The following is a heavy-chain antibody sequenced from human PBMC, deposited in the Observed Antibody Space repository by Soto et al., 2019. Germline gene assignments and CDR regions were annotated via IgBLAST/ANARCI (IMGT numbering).Heavy chain of an antibody. CDR2: ISSSSSTI. V-gene: IGHV3-48*01. Sequence: EVQLVESGGGLVQPGGSLRLSCAASGFTFSSYSMNWVRQAPGKGLEWVSYISSSSSTIYYADSVKGRFTISRDNAKNSLYLQMNSLRAEDTAVYYCARDRIRGYSGYDLTADYFDYLGQGTLVTVSS. CDR1: GFTFSSYS. CDR3: ARDRIRGYSGYDLTADYFDY. J-gene: IGHJ4*02. D-gene: IGHD5-12*01.